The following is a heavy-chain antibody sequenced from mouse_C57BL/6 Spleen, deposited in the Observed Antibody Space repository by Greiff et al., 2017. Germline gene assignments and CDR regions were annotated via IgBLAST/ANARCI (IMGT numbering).Heavy chain of an antibody. CDR3: ARRWLLRGYYFDY. CDR2: IDPSDSYT. Sequence: QVQLQQPGAELVMPGASVKLSCKASGYTFTSYWMPWVKQRPGQGLEWIGEIDPSDSYTNYNQKFKGKSTLTVDKSSSTAYMQLSSLTSEDSAVYYCARRWLLRGYYFDYWGQGTTLTVSS. J-gene: IGHJ2*01. CDR1: GYTFTSYW. D-gene: IGHD2-3*01. V-gene: IGHV1-69*01.